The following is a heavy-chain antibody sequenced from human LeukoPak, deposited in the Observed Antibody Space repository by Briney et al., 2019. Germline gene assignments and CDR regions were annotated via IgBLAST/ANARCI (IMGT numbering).Heavy chain of an antibody. Sequence: ASVKVSCKASGGTFISYAISWVRQAPGQGLEWMGGIIPIFGTANYAQKFQGRVTITADESTSTAYMELSSLRSEDTAVYYCAGALIVVVPAAPLEYYYYGMDVWGKGTTVTVSS. CDR3: AGALIVVVPAAPLEYYYYGMDV. CDR1: GGTFISYA. V-gene: IGHV1-69*01. D-gene: IGHD2-2*01. J-gene: IGHJ6*04. CDR2: IIPIFGTA.